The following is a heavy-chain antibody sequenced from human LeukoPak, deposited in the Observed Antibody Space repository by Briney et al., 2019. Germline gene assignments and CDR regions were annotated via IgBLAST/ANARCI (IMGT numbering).Heavy chain of an antibody. V-gene: IGHV1-8*01. J-gene: IGHJ4*02. CDR2: MSPNSGNT. D-gene: IGHD4-17*01. CDR3: ARGGTVTTALDY. Sequence: GASVKVSCKASGYTFTTYDILWVRQATGQGLEWMGWMSPNSGNTVYSQKFQGRVTMTRTSSVSTAYMELSSLTSEDTAVYYCARGGTVTTALDYWGQGTLVTVSS. CDR1: GYTFTTYD.